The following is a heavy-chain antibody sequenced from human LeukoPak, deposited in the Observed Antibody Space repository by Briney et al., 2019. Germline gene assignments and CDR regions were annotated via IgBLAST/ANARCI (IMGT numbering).Heavy chain of an antibody. J-gene: IGHJ4*02. CDR1: GFTFSSYW. Sequence: GGSLRLSCAASGFTFSSYWMSWVRQAPGKGLEWVANIKQDGSEKYYVDSVKGRFTISRDNAKNSLYLQMNSLRAEDTAVYYCARDRKGGLPYYDILTGYYPDYWGQGTLVTVSS. V-gene: IGHV3-7*01. CDR3: ARDRKGGLPYYDILTGYYPDY. D-gene: IGHD3-9*01. CDR2: IKQDGSEK.